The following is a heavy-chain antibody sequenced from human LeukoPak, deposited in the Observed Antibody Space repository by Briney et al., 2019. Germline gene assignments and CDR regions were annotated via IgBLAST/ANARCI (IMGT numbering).Heavy chain of an antibody. J-gene: IGHJ3*02. CDR3: ARVAVGGTRAFDI. CDR2: VLTDGSRI. V-gene: IGHV3-74*01. Sequence: GGSLRLSCAASGFTFSDYWMHWVRQAPGKGLVWVSRVLTDGSRISYADSVKGRFTISRDNAKKTLYLEMGSLRAEDTAVYYCARVAVGGTRAFDIWGQGTTVTVSS. D-gene: IGHD6-19*01. CDR1: GFTFSDYW.